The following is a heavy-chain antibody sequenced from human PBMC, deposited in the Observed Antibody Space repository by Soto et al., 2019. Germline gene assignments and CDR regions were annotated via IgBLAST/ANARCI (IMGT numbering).Heavy chain of an antibody. J-gene: IGHJ4*02. CDR1: GASISNYF. CDR2: IDNSGST. V-gene: IGHV4-4*07. D-gene: IGHD3-3*01. Sequence: SETLSLTCTVSGASISNYFCNWIRQPAGKGLEWSGRIDNSGSTNYNPSLKSRITMSADTSRNQFSLKLNSVTAADTAVYYCARGGQDFWSGPFDYWGQGALVTVSS. CDR3: ARGGQDFWSGPFDY.